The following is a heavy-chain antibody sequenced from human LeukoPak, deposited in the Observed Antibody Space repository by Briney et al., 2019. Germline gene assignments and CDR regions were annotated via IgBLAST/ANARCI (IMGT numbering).Heavy chain of an antibody. Sequence: PGESLKISCKGSGYSFTSYYMHWVRQAPGQGLEWMGIINPSGGSTSYAQKFQGRVTMTRDTSTSTVYMELSSLRSEDTAVYYCARDRQGQWLNYYYYYGMDVWGQGTTVTVSS. CDR1: GYSFTSYY. V-gene: IGHV1-46*01. CDR3: ARDRQGQWLNYYYYYGMDV. D-gene: IGHD6-19*01. CDR2: INPSGGST. J-gene: IGHJ6*02.